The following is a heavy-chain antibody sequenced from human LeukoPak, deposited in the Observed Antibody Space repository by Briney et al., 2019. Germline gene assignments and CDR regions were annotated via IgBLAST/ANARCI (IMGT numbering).Heavy chain of an antibody. CDR3: ARGDRQYKKFPH. V-gene: IGHV3-74*01. CDR2: INSDESRT. CDR1: GFTFRDYW. Sequence: GGSLRLSCAASGFTFRDYWMHWVRQGPEEGLVWVARINSDESRTDYADSVKGRFTISRDNAKSTLYLHMNSLRAEDTAIYYCARGDRQYKKFPHWGQGTLVAVSS. J-gene: IGHJ1*01. D-gene: IGHD1-14*01.